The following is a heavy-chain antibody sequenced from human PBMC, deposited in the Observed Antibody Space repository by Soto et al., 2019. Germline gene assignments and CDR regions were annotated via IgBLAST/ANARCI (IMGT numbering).Heavy chain of an antibody. CDR3: ARKPDVATAKVGGGYVFDV. CDR2: IYHSGSP. V-gene: IGHV4-4*02. D-gene: IGHD3-16*01. CDR1: SGSIFTTNW. Sequence: QVQLQESGPGLVKPSGTLSLTCAASSGSIFTTNWWSWVRQSPGRGLQWIGDIYHSGSPKYNPSLKSRVSISIDKAKDRFFLNLTSVTAAYTAVYYWARKPDVATAKVGGGYVFDVWGQGTMVTVAS. J-gene: IGHJ3*01.